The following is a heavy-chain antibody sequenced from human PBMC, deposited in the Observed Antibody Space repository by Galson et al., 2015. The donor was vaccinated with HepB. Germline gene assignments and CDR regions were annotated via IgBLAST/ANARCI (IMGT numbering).Heavy chain of an antibody. J-gene: IGHJ6*02. CDR3: ASGGRRIAPANTGYYGMDV. V-gene: IGHV3-7*01. D-gene: IGHD6-13*01. Sequence: SLRLSCAASGFIFSSYWMSWVRQAPGKGLEWVANIKPDGSERYYVDSVKGRFTISRDNAKNSLYLQMNSLRADDTAVYYCASGGRRIAPANTGYYGMDVWGQGTTVTVSS. CDR2: IKPDGSER. CDR1: GFIFSSYW.